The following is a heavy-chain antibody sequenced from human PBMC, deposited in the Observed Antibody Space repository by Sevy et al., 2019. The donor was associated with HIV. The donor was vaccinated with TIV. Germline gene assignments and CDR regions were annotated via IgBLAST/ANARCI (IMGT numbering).Heavy chain of an antibody. V-gene: IGHV3-23*01. CDR1: GFTLTSYA. D-gene: IGHD1-26*01. CDR3: AKNINSGTHYYFDS. J-gene: IGHJ4*02. CDR2: ISGRGRDT. Sequence: GGSLRLSCAASGFTLTSYAMAWVRQAPEKGLEWVSAISGRGRDTYYPDSVRGRFTISRDTSKNTLYLRMDSLRVEDTAAYYCAKNINSGTHYYFDSWGQGTLVTVSS.